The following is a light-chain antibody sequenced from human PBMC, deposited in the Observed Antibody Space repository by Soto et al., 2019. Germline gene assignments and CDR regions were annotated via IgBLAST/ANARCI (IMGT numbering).Light chain of an antibody. J-gene: IGLJ1*01. CDR1: SSDVGAYNY. CDR3: FSYTSSGTYV. CDR2: EVG. Sequence: QSALTQPASVSGSAGQSITISCTGTSSDVGAYNYVSWYQQHPGKAPKLMIYEVGNRPSGVSTRFSGSKSVNTASLTISGLQAEDETDYYCFSYTSSGTYVFGTGTKVTVL. V-gene: IGLV2-14*01.